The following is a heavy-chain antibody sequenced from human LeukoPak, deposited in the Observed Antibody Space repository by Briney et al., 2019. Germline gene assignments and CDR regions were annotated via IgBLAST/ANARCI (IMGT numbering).Heavy chain of an antibody. CDR3: ARGKITAAGLFDY. Sequence: PSGTLSLTCTVSGGSISNYYWSWIRQPPGKGLEWIGYINYSGSTNYNPSLKSRVTISVDTSKNHFSLKLSSVTAADTAVYYCARGKITAAGLFDYWGQGTLVTVPS. V-gene: IGHV4-59*01. CDR2: INYSGST. CDR1: GGSISNYY. J-gene: IGHJ4*02. D-gene: IGHD6-13*01.